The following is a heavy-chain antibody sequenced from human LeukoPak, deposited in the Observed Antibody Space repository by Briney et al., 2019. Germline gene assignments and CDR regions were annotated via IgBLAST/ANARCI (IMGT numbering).Heavy chain of an antibody. V-gene: IGHV3-23*01. J-gene: IGHJ4*02. D-gene: IGHD5-18*01. Sequence: GGSLRLSCTASGFTFDNYAMIWVRQAPGKGLEWVSVISGSGDGTYYADSVKGRFTISRDNSKNTLYLQMNSLRAEDTAVYYCARDPSVDTAGYWGQGTLVTVSS. CDR1: GFTFDNYA. CDR2: ISGSGDGT. CDR3: ARDPSVDTAGY.